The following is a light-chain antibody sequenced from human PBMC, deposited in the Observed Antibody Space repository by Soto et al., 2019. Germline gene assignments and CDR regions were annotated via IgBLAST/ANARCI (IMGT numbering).Light chain of an antibody. CDR1: QSISSY. J-gene: IGKJ5*01. CDR3: QQSYSFPRIT. Sequence: DTQMTQYQSSLSASVGDRVTITCRSSQSISSYLNWYQQKPGKAPKLLIYAASSLQSGVPSRFSGSGSGTDFTLTISSLQPEDFATYYCQQSYSFPRITFGQGTRLEVK. CDR2: AAS. V-gene: IGKV1-39*01.